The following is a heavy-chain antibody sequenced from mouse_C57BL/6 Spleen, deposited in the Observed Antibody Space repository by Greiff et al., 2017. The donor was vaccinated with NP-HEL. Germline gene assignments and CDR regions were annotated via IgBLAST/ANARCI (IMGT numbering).Heavy chain of an antibody. Sequence: VQLQQSGAELARPGASVKLSCKASGYTFTSYGISWVKQRTGQGLEWIGEIYPRSGNTYYNEKFKGKATLTADKSSRTAYMELRSLTSEDSAVYFCARGDDYGRPYYYAMDYWGQGTSVTVSS. J-gene: IGHJ4*01. D-gene: IGHD2-1*01. CDR3: ARGDDYGRPYYYAMDY. CDR2: IYPRSGNT. V-gene: IGHV1-81*01. CDR1: GYTFTSYG.